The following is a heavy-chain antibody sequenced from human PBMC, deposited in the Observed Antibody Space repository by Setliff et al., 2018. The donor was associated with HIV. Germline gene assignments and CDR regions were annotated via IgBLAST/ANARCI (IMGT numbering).Heavy chain of an antibody. V-gene: IGHV3-53*01. CDR1: GFTVSNNY. J-gene: IGHJ5*02. CDR3: AKGVKFLDP. CDR2: VYGDGRT. Sequence: PGGSLRLSCEVSGFTVSNNYMTWVRQAPGKGLEWVSTVYGDGRTFYADSAQGRFTISRDNSNNILFLQMNSLLFEDTAVYYCAKGVKFLDPWGQGTLVTVS. D-gene: IGHD3-16*01.